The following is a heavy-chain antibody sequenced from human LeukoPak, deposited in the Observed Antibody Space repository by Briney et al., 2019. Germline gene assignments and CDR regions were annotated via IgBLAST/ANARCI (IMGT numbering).Heavy chain of an antibody. V-gene: IGHV3-30*04. CDR3: AREFRTTVTTESYYYYYGMDV. Sequence: GRSLRLSCAASGLTFSSYAMQWVRQAPGKGLEWVAVISYDGSNKYYADSVKGRFTISRDNYKNTLYLQMNSLRAEDTAVYYCAREFRTTVTTESYYYYYGMDVWGQGTTVTVSS. CDR2: ISYDGSNK. J-gene: IGHJ6*02. CDR1: GLTFSSYA. D-gene: IGHD4-17*01.